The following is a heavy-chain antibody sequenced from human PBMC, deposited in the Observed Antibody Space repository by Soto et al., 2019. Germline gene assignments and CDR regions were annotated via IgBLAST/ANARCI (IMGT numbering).Heavy chain of an antibody. Sequence: GGSLRLSCAASGFTFSSYAMTWVRQAPGKGLEWVSALSGSGLSTYYADTVKGRFTISRDNSRNTLYLQMNSLRAEDTAVYSCATSYDSSAYDYWGQGTLVTVSS. V-gene: IGHV3-23*01. D-gene: IGHD3-22*01. CDR1: GFTFSSYA. J-gene: IGHJ4*02. CDR3: ATSYDSSAYDY. CDR2: LSGSGLST.